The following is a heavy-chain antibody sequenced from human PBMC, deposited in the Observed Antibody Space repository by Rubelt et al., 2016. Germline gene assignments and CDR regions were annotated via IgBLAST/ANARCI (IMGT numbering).Heavy chain of an antibody. Sequence: WVRQAPGQGLEWMGWNSAYNGNTNYAQKLQGRVTMTTDTSTSPAYMELRRLRSDDTAVYYCARVSGYDPFYYYGMDVWGQGTTVTVSS. CDR3: ARVSGYDPFYYYGMDV. V-gene: IGHV1-18*01. J-gene: IGHJ6*02. D-gene: IGHD5-12*01. CDR2: NSAYNGNT.